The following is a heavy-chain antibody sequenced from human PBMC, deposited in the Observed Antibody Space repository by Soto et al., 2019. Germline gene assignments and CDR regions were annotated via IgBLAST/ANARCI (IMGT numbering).Heavy chain of an antibody. D-gene: IGHD3-22*01. Sequence: QITLKESGPTLVKPTQTLTLTCTFSGFSLSTSGVGVGWIRQPPGKALEWLALIYWDDDKRYSPSLKSRLTITKDTSKNQVVLTMANRDPVDTATYYRAHSLGGYDDSSGTRAEGAFDIWGQGTMVTVSS. CDR2: IYWDDDK. J-gene: IGHJ3*02. CDR1: GFSLSTSGVG. CDR3: AHSLGGYDDSSGTRAEGAFDI. V-gene: IGHV2-5*02.